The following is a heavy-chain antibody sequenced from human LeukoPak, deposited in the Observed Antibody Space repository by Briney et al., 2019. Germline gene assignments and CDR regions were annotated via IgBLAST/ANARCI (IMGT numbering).Heavy chain of an antibody. CDR1: GGTFSSYT. D-gene: IGHD2-2*02. Sequence: SVKVSCKASGGTFSSYTISWVRQAPGQGLEWMGGIIPIFGTANYAQKFQGRVTITADESTSTAYMELSSLRSEDTAVYYCARDGYCSSTSCHIPPHYYYYMDVWGKGTTVTVSS. V-gene: IGHV1-69*13. CDR2: IIPIFGTA. CDR3: ARDGYCSSTSCHIPPHYYYYMDV. J-gene: IGHJ6*03.